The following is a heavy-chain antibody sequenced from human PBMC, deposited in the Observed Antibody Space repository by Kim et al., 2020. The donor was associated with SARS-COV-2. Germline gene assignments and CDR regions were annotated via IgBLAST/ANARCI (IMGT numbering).Heavy chain of an antibody. Sequence: SETLSLTCTVSGVSITSHYWTWIRKPPGKGLEWIGFVYHSGSTKYNPTLKSRVNMSVETSKDQISLQLTSMTAADTAIYYCAREGYFDGGSFFFDSWGQG. CDR1: GVSITSHY. J-gene: IGHJ4*02. CDR3: AREGYFDGGSFFFDS. V-gene: IGHV4-59*11. D-gene: IGHD2-15*01. CDR2: VYHSGST.